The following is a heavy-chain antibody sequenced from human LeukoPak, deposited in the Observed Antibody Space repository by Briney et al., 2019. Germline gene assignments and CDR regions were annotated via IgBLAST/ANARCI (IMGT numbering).Heavy chain of an antibody. CDR1: GGSISSSNYY. CDR3: ASGGLVRSTKGYFDY. V-gene: IGHV4-39*07. J-gene: IGHJ4*02. CDR2: IYYSGST. Sequence: SETLSLTCTVSGGSISSSNYYWGWIRQPPGEGLEWIGSIYYSGSTYYSPSLKSRVTISVDTSKNQFSLQLNSVTPEDTAVYYCASGGLVRSTKGYFDYWGQGTLVTVSS. D-gene: IGHD1-26*01.